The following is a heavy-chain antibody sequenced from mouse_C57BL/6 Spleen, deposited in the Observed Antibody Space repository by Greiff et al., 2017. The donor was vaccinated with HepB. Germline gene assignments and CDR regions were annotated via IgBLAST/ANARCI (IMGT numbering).Heavy chain of an antibody. CDR1: GYTFTSYW. CDR3: ARTLTTVVATDYFDY. Sequence: QVQLQQPGAELVKPGASVKMSCKASGYTFTSYWITWVKQRPGQGLEWIGDIYPGSGSTNYNEKFKSKATLTVDTSSSTAYMQLSSLTSEDSAVYYCARTLTTVVATDYFDYWGQGTTLTVPS. V-gene: IGHV1-55*01. J-gene: IGHJ2*01. D-gene: IGHD1-1*01. CDR2: IYPGSGST.